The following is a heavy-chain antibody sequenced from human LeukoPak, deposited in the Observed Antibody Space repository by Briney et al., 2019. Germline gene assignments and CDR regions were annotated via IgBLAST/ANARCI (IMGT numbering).Heavy chain of an antibody. CDR1: GGSISSYY. J-gene: IGHJ6*03. CDR2: IYTSGST. V-gene: IGHV4-4*07. CDR3: ARDYYDILTGYPWRYYYYMDV. D-gene: IGHD3-9*01. Sequence: SSETLSLTCTVSGGSISSYYWSWIRQPAGRGLEWIGRIYTSGSTNYNPSLKSRVTMSVDTSKNQFSLKLSSVTAADTAVYYCARDYYDILTGYPWRYYYYMDVWGKGTTVTISS.